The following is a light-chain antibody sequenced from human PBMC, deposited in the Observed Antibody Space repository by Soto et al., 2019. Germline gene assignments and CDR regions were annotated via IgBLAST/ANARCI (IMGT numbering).Light chain of an antibody. CDR3: CSYAGSYTFPYV. Sequence: QSALTQPRSVSGSPGQSVTISCTGTSSDVGCYNYVSWYQQHPGKAPKLMIYDVSKRPSGVPDRFSGSKSGNTASLTISGLQAEDEADYYCCSYAGSYTFPYVFGTGTKLTVL. CDR1: SSDVGCYNY. V-gene: IGLV2-11*01. CDR2: DVS. J-gene: IGLJ1*01.